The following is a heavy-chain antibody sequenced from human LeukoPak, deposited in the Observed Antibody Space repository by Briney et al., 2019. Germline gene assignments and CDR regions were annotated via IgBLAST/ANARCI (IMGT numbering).Heavy chain of an antibody. Sequence: AAVKVSCKTSGYTFSDYYIHWVRQAPGQGLEWMAWIHANSGDTKYAQRFQGRVTMTTDTSISTAYMELSGLRSDDTAVYYCTREDYWGQGTLVTVSS. CDR1: GYTFSDYY. CDR3: TREDY. J-gene: IGHJ4*02. CDR2: IHANSGDT. V-gene: IGHV1-2*02.